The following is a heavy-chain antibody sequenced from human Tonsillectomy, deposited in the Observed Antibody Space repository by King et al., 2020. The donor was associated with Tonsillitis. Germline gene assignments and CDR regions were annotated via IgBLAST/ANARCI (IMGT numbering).Heavy chain of an antibody. CDR2: VIPMLNIA. D-gene: IGHD5-24*01. V-gene: IGHV1-69*04. CDR3: AKDGGEPFEMARSNAFDV. Sequence: IQLVQSGAEVKKPGSSVNVSCKASGGTFSSYAFNWVRQAPGQGLEWVGRVIPMLNIANYGQNFHGRVTITAHRSATTIYMELSGLRYDDTATYYCAKDGGEPFEMARSNAFDVWGQGTLVSVSS. CDR1: GGTFSSYA. J-gene: IGHJ3*01.